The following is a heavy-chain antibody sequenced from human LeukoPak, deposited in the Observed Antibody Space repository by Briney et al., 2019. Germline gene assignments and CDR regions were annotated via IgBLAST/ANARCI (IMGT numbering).Heavy chain of an antibody. J-gene: IGHJ3*02. CDR3: AKALYRGIAAAGDAFDI. D-gene: IGHD6-13*01. Sequence: GGSLRLSCAASGFTFDDYAMHWVRQAPGKGLEWVSGISWNSGSIGYADSVKGRFTISRDNAKNSLYLQMNSLRAEDTALYYCAKALYRGIAAAGDAFDIWGQGTMVTVSS. CDR2: ISWNSGSI. CDR1: GFTFDDYA. V-gene: IGHV3-9*01.